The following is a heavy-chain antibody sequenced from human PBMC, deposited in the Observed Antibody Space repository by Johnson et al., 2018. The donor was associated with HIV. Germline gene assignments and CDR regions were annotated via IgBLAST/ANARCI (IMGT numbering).Heavy chain of an antibody. D-gene: IGHD1-26*01. CDR1: GFTFHDYG. V-gene: IGHV3-20*04. J-gene: IGHJ3*02. CDR2: INWSGSST. CDR3: ARPAYSGTWTDAFDI. Sequence: VQLVESGGRVVRPGGYLRLSCAASGFTFHDYGMTWVRQAPGKGLEWVSGINWSGSSTDYADSVKGRFTISRDHAKSSLYLQMNSLRAEDTALYYCARPAYSGTWTDAFDIWGQGTMVTVSS.